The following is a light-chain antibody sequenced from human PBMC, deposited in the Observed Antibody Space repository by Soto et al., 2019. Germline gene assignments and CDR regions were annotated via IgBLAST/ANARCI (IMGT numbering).Light chain of an antibody. CDR1: SSDVGSYNR. Sequence: QSVLTQPPSVSGSPGQSVTISCTGTSSDVGSYNRVSWYQQPPGTAPKLMIYEVSNRPSGVPDRFSGSKSDNTASLTISGLQAEDEADYYCSSYTSSSTLGVFGTGTKVTVL. CDR3: SSYTSSSTLGV. V-gene: IGLV2-18*02. J-gene: IGLJ1*01. CDR2: EVS.